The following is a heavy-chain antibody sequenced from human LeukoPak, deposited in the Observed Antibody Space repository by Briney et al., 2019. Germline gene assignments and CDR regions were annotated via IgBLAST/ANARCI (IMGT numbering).Heavy chain of an antibody. V-gene: IGHV3-33*01. CDR1: GFTFSSYG. CDR2: IWYDGSNK. Sequence: GRSLRLSCAASGFTFSSYGMHWVRQAPGKGLEWVAVIWYDGSNKYYADSVKGRFTISRDNSKNTLYLQMNSLRAEDTAVYYCARGGTPLNTVVTDYYFDYWGQGTLVTVSS. J-gene: IGHJ4*02. D-gene: IGHD2-15*01. CDR3: ARGGTPLNTVVTDYYFDY.